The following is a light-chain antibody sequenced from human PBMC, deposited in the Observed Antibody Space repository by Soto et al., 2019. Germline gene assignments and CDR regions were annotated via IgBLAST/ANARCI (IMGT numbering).Light chain of an antibody. V-gene: IGKV3-15*01. Sequence: EIVMTQSPATPSVSPGERATLSCRASQSVSSNLAWYQQKPGQAPRLLIYGASTRATGIPARFSGSGSGTEFTLTISSLQCEDFAVYYCQQYNNWPRWTFGQGTKVEIK. CDR3: QQYNNWPRWT. CDR1: QSVSSN. CDR2: GAS. J-gene: IGKJ1*01.